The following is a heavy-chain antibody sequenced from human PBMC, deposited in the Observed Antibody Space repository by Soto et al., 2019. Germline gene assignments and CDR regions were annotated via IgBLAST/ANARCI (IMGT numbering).Heavy chain of an antibody. CDR3: ARGYYSSSWYRRYYFDY. D-gene: IGHD6-13*01. CDR1: GGSFSGYY. CDR2: INHSGST. J-gene: IGHJ4*02. V-gene: IGHV4-34*01. Sequence: SETLSLTCAVYGGSFSGYYWSWIRQPPGKGLEWIGEINHSGSTNYNPSLKSRVTISVDTSKNQFSLKLSSVTAADTAVYYCARGYYSSSWYRRYYFDYWGQGTLVTVSS.